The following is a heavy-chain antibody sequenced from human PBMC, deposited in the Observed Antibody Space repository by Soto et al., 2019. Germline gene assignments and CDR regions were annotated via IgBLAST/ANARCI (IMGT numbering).Heavy chain of an antibody. CDR3: AREGGSSSSTYYYYYYMDV. CDR1: GFTVSSNY. V-gene: IGHV3-66*01. CDR2: IYSGGST. Sequence: EVQLVESGGGLVQPGGSLRLSCAASGFTVSSNYMSWVRQAPGKGLEWVSVIYSGGSTYYADSVKGRFTISRDNSKNKLYLQMNSLRAEDTAVYYWAREGGSSSSTYYYYYYMDVWGKGTTVTVSS. J-gene: IGHJ6*03. D-gene: IGHD6-6*01.